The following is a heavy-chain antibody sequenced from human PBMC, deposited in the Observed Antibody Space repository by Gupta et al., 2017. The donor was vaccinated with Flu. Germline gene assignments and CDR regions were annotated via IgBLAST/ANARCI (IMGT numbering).Heavy chain of an antibody. V-gene: IGHV1-2*02. CDR1: GYTFTGYY. D-gene: IGHD1-26*01. J-gene: IGHJ6*02. CDR2: INPNSGGT. CDR3: ARDPGWELLRPPRHSYYYGMDV. Sequence: QVQLVQSGAEVKKPGASVKVSCKASGYTFTGYYMHWVRQAPGQGLEWMGWINPNSGGTNYAQKFQGRVTMTRDTSISTAYMELSRLRSDDTAVYYCARDPGWELLRPPRHSYYYGMDVWGQGTTVTVAS.